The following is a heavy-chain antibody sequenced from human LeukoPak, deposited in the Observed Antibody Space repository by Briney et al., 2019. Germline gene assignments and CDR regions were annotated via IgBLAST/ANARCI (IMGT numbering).Heavy chain of an antibody. CDR3: ARTVTTRLFYFDY. J-gene: IGHJ4*02. Sequence: ASVKVSCKASRYSFNKYAMNWVRQVPGKGLEWMGWINTKTEKTTYAQAFTGRFVFSLDTSVSTAYLQIDSLQADDTAVYYCARTVTTRLFYFDYWGQGSLVTVSS. V-gene: IGHV7-4-1*01. CDR2: INTKTEKT. D-gene: IGHD4-11*01. CDR1: RYSFNKYA.